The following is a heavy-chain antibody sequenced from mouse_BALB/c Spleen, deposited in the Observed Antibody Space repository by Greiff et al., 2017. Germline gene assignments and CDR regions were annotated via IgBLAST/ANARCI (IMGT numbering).Heavy chain of an antibody. CDR3: ARHGGDSY. J-gene: IGHJ2*01. CDR2: IDPSDSYT. Sequence: VQLQQPGAELVKPGASVKLSCKASGYTFTSYWMHWVKQRPGQGLEWIGEIDPSDSYTNYNQKFKGKATLTVDKSSSTAYMQLSSLTSEDSAVYYCARHGGDSYWGQGTTLTVSS. D-gene: IGHD1-1*01. V-gene: IGHV1-69*02. CDR1: GYTFTSYW.